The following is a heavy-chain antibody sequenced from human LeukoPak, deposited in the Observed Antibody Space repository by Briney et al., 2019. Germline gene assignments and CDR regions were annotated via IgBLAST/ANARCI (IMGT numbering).Heavy chain of an antibody. CDR3: ARDSLVAATAEYFQH. J-gene: IGHJ1*01. V-gene: IGHV3-30-3*01. CDR1: GFTFSSYA. D-gene: IGHD6-13*01. Sequence: PGRSLRLSCAASGFTFSSYAMHWVRQAPGKGLEWVAVISYDGSNKYYADSVKGRFTISRDNSKNTLYLQMNSLRAEDTAVYYCARDSLVAATAEYFQHWGQGTLVTVSS. CDR2: ISYDGSNK.